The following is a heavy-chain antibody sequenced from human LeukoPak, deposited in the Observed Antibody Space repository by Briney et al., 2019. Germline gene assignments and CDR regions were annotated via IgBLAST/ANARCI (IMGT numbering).Heavy chain of an antibody. V-gene: IGHV4-59*08. Sequence: SETLSLTCTVSGGSISNYYWSWIRQPPGQGLEWIGFIYYSGTTHYNPSLKSRVTMSVATSNNQFSLRLSSVTAADTAIYYCARHSGASPHYFDYWGQGALVTVSS. CDR1: GGSISNYY. J-gene: IGHJ4*02. CDR3: ARHSGASPHYFDY. D-gene: IGHD1-26*01. CDR2: IYYSGTT.